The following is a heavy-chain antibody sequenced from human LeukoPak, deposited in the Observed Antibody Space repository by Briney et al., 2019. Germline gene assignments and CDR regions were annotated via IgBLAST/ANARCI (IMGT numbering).Heavy chain of an antibody. J-gene: IGHJ4*02. D-gene: IGHD3-22*01. CDR2: IYYSGST. Sequence: SETLSLTCTVSGGSISSSSYYWGWIRQPPGKGLEWIGSIYYSGSTYYNPSLKSRVTISVDTSKNQFSLKLSSVTAADTAVYYCANEYYDSSGQTRKTDYWGQGTLVTVSS. V-gene: IGHV4-39*07. CDR1: GGSISSSSYY. CDR3: ANEYYDSSGQTRKTDY.